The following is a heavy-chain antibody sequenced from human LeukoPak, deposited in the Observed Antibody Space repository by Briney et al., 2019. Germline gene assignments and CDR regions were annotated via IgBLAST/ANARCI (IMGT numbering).Heavy chain of an antibody. CDR2: IYYSGST. J-gene: IGHJ5*02. CDR3: ARSKGTTLVYNWFDP. D-gene: IGHD4-17*01. V-gene: IGHV4-39*07. CDR1: GGSISSSSYY. Sequence: TASETLSLTCTVSGGSISSSSYYWGWIRQPPGKGLGWIGSIYYSGSTYYNPSLKSRVIISLDTSKNQFSLKLSSVTAADTAVYYCARSKGTTLVYNWFDPWGQGTLVTVSS.